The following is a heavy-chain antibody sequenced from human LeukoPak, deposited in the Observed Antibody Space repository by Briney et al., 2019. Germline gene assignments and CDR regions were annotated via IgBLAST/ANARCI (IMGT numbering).Heavy chain of an antibody. CDR2: MNPDSGDT. CDR3: ARGLGTYDSSELTWPMISF. J-gene: IGHJ4*02. CDR1: GYTFTNYE. Sequence: ASVKVSCKASGYTFTNYEINWVRQATGQGLEWMGWMNPDSGDTAYAQKFQGRITMTRSTSISTAYMEMSSLRSEDTAVYYCARGLGTYDSSELTWPMISFWGQGTLVTVSS. D-gene: IGHD3-22*01. V-gene: IGHV1-8*01.